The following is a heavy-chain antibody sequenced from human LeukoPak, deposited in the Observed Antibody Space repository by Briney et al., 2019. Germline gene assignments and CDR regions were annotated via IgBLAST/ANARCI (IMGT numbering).Heavy chain of an antibody. V-gene: IGHV4-34*01. CDR1: GGSFSGYY. Sequence: SETLSLTCAVHGGSFSGYYWSWIRQPPGKGLEWIGEINHSGSTNYNPSLKSRVTISVDTSKNQFSLKLSSVTAADTAVYYCARQSGDLYYFDYWGQGTLVTVSS. J-gene: IGHJ4*02. CDR2: INHSGST. D-gene: IGHD2-21*02. CDR3: ARQSGDLYYFDY.